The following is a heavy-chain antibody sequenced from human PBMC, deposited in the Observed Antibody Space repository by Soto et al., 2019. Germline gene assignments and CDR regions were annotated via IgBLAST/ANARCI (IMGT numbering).Heavy chain of an antibody. D-gene: IGHD1-26*01. CDR1: GYTFTSYG. Sequence: QVQLVQSGAEVKKPGASVKVSCKASGYTFTSYGISWVRQAPGQGLEWMGWISAYNGNTNYAQKLQGRVTMTTDTSTSTAYMELRSLRSDDTAVYYCARSSSSWELLASAEFDYWGQGTLVTVSS. CDR3: ARSSSSWELLASAEFDY. V-gene: IGHV1-18*01. J-gene: IGHJ4*02. CDR2: ISAYNGNT.